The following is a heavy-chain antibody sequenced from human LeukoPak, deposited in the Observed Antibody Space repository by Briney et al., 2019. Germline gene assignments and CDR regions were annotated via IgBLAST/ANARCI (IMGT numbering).Heavy chain of an antibody. CDR3: VRSTAVLPFDY. CDR1: GFNFSSYG. Sequence: GGSLRLSCAASGFNFSSYGMHWVRQAPGKGLEWLAVISSDASNKYYAESVKGRFTISRDNSKNTLYLQMNSLRPEDTAVYYCVRSTAVLPFDYWGQGIPVTVSS. J-gene: IGHJ4*02. D-gene: IGHD6-6*01. CDR2: ISSDASNK. V-gene: IGHV3-30*03.